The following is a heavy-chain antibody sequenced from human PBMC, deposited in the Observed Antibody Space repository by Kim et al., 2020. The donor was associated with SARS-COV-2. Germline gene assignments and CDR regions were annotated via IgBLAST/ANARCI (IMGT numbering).Heavy chain of an antibody. V-gene: IGHV1-69*13. CDR1: GGTFSSYA. Sequence: SVKVSCKASGGTFSSYAISWVRQAPGQGLEWMGGIIPIFGTANYAQKFQGRVTITADESTSTAYMELSSLRSEDTAVYYCARETRGYSGYEGPYSDYWGQGTLVTVSS. CDR3: ARETRGYSGYEGPYSDY. CDR2: IIPIFGTA. D-gene: IGHD5-12*01. J-gene: IGHJ4*02.